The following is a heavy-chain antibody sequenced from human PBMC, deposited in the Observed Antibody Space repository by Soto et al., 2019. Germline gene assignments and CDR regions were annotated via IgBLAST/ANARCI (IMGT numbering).Heavy chain of an antibody. CDR2: INSDGSSI. CDR3: AKDWYHTIDS. J-gene: IGHJ4*02. Sequence: VGSLRLSCATSGFDFSNTWIHWVRQVPGQGLVWVSRINSDGSSIIYADSVKGRFTLSRDNAKNTVHLQMSSLRVEDTAVYYCAKDWYHTIDSWGQGIPVTVSS. V-gene: IGHV3-74*01. CDR1: GFDFSNTW. D-gene: IGHD1-20*01.